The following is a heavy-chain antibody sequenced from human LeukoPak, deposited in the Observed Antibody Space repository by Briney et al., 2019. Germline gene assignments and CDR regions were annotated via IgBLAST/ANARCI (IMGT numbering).Heavy chain of an antibody. D-gene: IGHD4-17*01. V-gene: IGHV1-18*01. J-gene: IGHJ2*01. CDR1: GYTFTSYG. CDR2: T. Sequence: ASVKVSCKASGYTFTSYGISWVRQAPGQGLEWNTNYAQKLQGRVTMTTDTSTSTAYMELGSLRSDDTAVYYCARDYGDYPRHFDLWGRGTLVTVSS. CDR3: ARDYGDYPRHFDL.